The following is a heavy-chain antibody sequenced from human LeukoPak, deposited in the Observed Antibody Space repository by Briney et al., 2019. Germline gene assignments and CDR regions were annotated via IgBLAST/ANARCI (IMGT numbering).Heavy chain of an antibody. CDR1: GFIFSGYA. Sequence: GGSLRLSCAASGFIFSGYAMSWVRQAPGKGLEWVSAISGSGGSTYYADSVKGRFTISRDNSKNTLYLQMNSLRAEDTALYYCAKNLPPAYYYDSSGSFDYWGQGTLVTVSS. CDR3: AKNLPPAYYYDSSGSFDY. CDR2: ISGSGGST. D-gene: IGHD3-22*01. J-gene: IGHJ4*02. V-gene: IGHV3-23*01.